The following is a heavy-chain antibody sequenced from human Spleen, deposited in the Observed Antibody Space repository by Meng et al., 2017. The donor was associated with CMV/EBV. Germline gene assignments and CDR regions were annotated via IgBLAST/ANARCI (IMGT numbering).Heavy chain of an antibody. CDR3: ARPWRDGYKFDAFDI. CDR2: INPSGDNT. J-gene: IGHJ3*02. CDR1: GYTFTSYG. V-gene: IGHV1-46*01. Sequence: ASVKVSCKTSGYTFTSYGISWVRQAPGQGLEWMGIINPSGDNTSYAQKFQGRVTMTRDTSTSTLYMELSSLRSEDTAMYYCARPWRDGYKFDAFDIWGQGTMVTVSS. D-gene: IGHD5-24*01.